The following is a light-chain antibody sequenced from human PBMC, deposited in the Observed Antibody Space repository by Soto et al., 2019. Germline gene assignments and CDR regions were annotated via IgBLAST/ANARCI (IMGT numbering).Light chain of an antibody. V-gene: IGKV1-8*01. Sequence: AIRMTQSPSSLSASTGYRVTITCLASQGISSYLAWYQQKPGKAPKLLIYAASTLQSGVPSRFSGSGCGTDFTLTICCLQSEDFATYYCQQYYSYPPYTFGQGIKLEIK. CDR2: AAS. J-gene: IGKJ2*01. CDR1: QGISSY. CDR3: QQYYSYPPYT.